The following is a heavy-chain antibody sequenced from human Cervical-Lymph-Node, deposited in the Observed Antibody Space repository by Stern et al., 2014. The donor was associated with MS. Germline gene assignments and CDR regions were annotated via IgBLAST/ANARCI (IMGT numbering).Heavy chain of an antibody. Sequence: QLQLQESGPGLVKSSQPLSLTCTVSGASISSGGYFWSWIRQPAGKGLEWIGRIYNNGDTHYNPSFQSRVTMSLAPPKTQFPLNLASVTATDTAVYYCGRFTSAAPGISWGQGTLVTVSS. J-gene: IGHJ4*02. CDR3: GRFTSAAPGIS. CDR1: GASISSGGYF. CDR2: IYNNGDT. D-gene: IGHD6-13*01. V-gene: IGHV4-61*02.